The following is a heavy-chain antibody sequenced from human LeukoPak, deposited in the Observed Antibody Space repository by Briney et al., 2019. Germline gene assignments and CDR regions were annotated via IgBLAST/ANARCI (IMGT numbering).Heavy chain of an antibody. D-gene: IGHD1-26*01. CDR1: GFTFSSYG. Sequence: GRSLRPSCAASGFTFSSYGMHWVRQAPGKGLEWVAVIWYDGSNKYYADSVKGRFTISRDNAKNSLYLQMNSLRAEDTAVYYCARDGTSIVGSLDYWGQGTLVTVSS. CDR2: IWYDGSNK. CDR3: ARDGTSIVGSLDY. J-gene: IGHJ4*02. V-gene: IGHV3-33*01.